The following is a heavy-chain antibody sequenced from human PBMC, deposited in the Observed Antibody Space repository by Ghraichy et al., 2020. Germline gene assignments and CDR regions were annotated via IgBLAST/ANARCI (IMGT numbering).Heavy chain of an antibody. J-gene: IGHJ6*02. CDR3: ARSPRGSGWFGEMIGMDV. CDR1: GGSISSYY. V-gene: IGHV4-59*01. CDR2: IYYSGST. Sequence: SETLSLTCTVSGGSISSYYWSWIRQPPGKELEWIGYIYYSGSTNYNPSLKSRVTISVDTSKNQFSLKLSSVTAADTAVYYCARSPRGSGWFGEMIGMDVWGQGTTVTVSS. D-gene: IGHD3-10*01.